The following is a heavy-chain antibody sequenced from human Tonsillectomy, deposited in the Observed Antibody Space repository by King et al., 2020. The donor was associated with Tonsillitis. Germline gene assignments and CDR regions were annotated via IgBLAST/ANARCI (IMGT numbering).Heavy chain of an antibody. J-gene: IGHJ4*02. Sequence: QLQESGPGLVKPSETLSLTCTVSGGSFSSSSYYWGWIRQPPGKGLEWIGSIYYTGNTYYNPSLKSRVTISVDTSTNQFSLRVSSVTAADTAVYYCARREGPFDYWGQGTLVTVSS. CDR1: GGSFSSSSYY. CDR3: ARREGPFDY. V-gene: IGHV4-39*01. CDR2: IYYTGNT. D-gene: IGHD1-26*01.